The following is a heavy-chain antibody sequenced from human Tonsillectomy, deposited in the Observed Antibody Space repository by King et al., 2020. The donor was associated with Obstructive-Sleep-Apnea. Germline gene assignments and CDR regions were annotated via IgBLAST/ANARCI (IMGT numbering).Heavy chain of an antibody. J-gene: IGHJ4*02. D-gene: IGHD1-1*01. CDR1: VGSITNSY. CDR3: ARWNEGFDY. Sequence: VQLQESGPGLVRPSETLSLTCTVPVGSITNSYWGLIRPPPGKGLEWIGYIYYIVITDYNHALRGRVTISVDPSKNQLSLRVTSVTAADTAEYFCARWNEGFDYWGQGTLVTVSS. CDR2: IYYIVIT. V-gene: IGHV4-59*08.